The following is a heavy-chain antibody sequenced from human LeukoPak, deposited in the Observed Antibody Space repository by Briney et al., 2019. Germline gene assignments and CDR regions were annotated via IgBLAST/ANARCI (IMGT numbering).Heavy chain of an antibody. Sequence: GGSLRLSCAASGFTFHHYAIHWVRQVPGKGLEWVSGISWNSGSIGYADSVKGRFTISRDNAKNSVYLQMNSLRAGDTALYYCAKDKAPLYSGYDWDLDFWGQGTLVTVSS. CDR3: AKDKAPLYSGYDWDLDF. CDR1: GFTFHHYA. V-gene: IGHV3-9*01. CDR2: ISWNSGSI. J-gene: IGHJ4*02. D-gene: IGHD5-12*01.